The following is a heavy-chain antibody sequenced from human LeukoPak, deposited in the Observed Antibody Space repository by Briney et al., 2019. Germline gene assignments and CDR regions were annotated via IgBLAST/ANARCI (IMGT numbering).Heavy chain of an antibody. CDR1: GITFSNYN. CDR2: ITSSSSYT. J-gene: IGHJ6*03. CDR3: ARDPYNGAYSEGYFYYYMDV. D-gene: IGHD1-1*01. V-gene: IGHV3-21*01. Sequence: GGSLRLSCAAPGITFSNYNMNWVRQAPGKGLEWISAITSSSSYTFYADSVKGRFTISRDNAQNSLYLQMNSLRVEDTAIYYCARDPYNGAYSEGYFYYYMDVWGKGTTVTVSS.